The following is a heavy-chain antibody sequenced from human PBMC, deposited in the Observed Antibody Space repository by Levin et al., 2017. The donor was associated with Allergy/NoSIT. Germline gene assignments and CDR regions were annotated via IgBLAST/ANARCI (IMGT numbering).Heavy chain of an antibody. D-gene: IGHD5-18*01. CDR3: ARGQIDLVSRYSYDFWRY. Sequence: GESLKISCKASGYTFTSYDINWVRQATGQGLEWMGWMNPNSGNTGYAQKFQGRVTMTRNTSISTAYMELSSLRSEDTAVYYCARGQIDLVSRYSYDFWRYWGQGTLVTVSS. CDR1: GYTFTSYD. J-gene: IGHJ4*02. V-gene: IGHV1-8*01. CDR2: MNPNSGNT.